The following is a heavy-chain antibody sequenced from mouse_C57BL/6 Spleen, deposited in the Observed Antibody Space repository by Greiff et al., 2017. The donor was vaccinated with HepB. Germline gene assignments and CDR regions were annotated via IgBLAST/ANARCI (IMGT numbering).Heavy chain of an antibody. V-gene: IGHV3-6*01. CDR2: ISYDGSN. CDR1: GYSITSGYY. J-gene: IGHJ4*01. Sequence: EVKVEESGPGLVKPSQSLSLTCSVTGYSITSGYYWNWIRQFPGNKLEWMGYISYDGSNNYNPSLKNRISITRDTSKNQFFLKLNSVTAEDTATYYCASEGGYAMDYWGQGTSVTVSS. CDR3: ASEGGYAMDY.